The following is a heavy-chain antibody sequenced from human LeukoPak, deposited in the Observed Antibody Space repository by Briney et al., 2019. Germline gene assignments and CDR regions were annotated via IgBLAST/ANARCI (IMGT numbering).Heavy chain of an antibody. Sequence: SETLSLTCTVSGGSISSSSYYWGWIRRPPGKGLEWIGYTYYSGSTYYNPSLKSRATISVDTSKNQFSLKLTSVTAADTAVYYCARPYYYDSRIDPWGQGTLVTVSS. CDR1: GGSISSSSYY. CDR2: TYYSGST. J-gene: IGHJ5*02. CDR3: ARPYYYDSRIDP. V-gene: IGHV4-30-4*08. D-gene: IGHD3-22*01.